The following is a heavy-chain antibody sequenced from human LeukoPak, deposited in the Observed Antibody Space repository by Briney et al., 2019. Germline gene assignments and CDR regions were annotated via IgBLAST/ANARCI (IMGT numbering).Heavy chain of an antibody. CDR2: INPNSGGT. J-gene: IGHJ5*02. CDR3: ATLPRPYYYASMGANWFDP. Sequence: ASVTVSCKASGYTFTGYYMHWVRQAPGQGLEWMGWINPNSGGTNYAQKFQGRITIIEDTSTDTAYMELNILSSEDPAVYYCATLPRPYYYASMGANWFDPWGQGTLVSVSS. V-gene: IGHV1-2*02. CDR1: GYTFTGYY. D-gene: IGHD3-22*01.